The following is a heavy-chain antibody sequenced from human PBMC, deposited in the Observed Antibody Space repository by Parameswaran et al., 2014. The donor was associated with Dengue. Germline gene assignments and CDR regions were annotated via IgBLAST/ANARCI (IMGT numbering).Heavy chain of an antibody. Sequence: VRQAPGKGLEWVSYISSSGSTIYYADSVKGRFTISRDNAKNSLYLQMNSLRAEDTAVYYCARTALFENAFDIWGQGTMVTVSS. CDR2: ISSSGSTI. CDR3: ARTALFENAFDI. J-gene: IGHJ3*02. D-gene: IGHD3-3*01. V-gene: IGHV3-48*03.